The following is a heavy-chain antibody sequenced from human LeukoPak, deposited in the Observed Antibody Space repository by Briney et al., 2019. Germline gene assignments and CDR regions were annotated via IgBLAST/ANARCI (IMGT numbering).Heavy chain of an antibody. J-gene: IGHJ4*02. CDR1: SGYW. V-gene: IGHV3-74*01. CDR2: IKSDGSVT. CDR3: ARGDYFDY. Sequence: GGSLRLSCASFSGYWMHWVRQAPGKGLVWVSRIKSDGSVTSYADSVKGRFTISRDNAKNTLYLQMNSLRAEDAAVYYCARGDYFDYWGQGTLVTVSS.